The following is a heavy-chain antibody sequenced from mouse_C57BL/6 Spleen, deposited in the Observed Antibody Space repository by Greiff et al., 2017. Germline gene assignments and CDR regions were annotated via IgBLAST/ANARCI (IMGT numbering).Heavy chain of an antibody. Sequence: VKLQESGAELVKPGASVKISCKASGYAFSSYWMNWVKQRPGKGLEWIGQIYPGDGDTNYNGKFKGKATLTADKSSSTAYMQLSSLTSEDSAVYFCARSFYYDYDVFDYWGQGTTLTVSS. D-gene: IGHD2-4*01. V-gene: IGHV1-80*01. CDR2: IYPGDGDT. CDR1: GYAFSSYW. J-gene: IGHJ2*01. CDR3: ARSFYYDYDVFDY.